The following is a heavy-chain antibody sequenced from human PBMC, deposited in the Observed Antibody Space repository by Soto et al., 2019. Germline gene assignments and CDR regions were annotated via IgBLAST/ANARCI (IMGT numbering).Heavy chain of an antibody. D-gene: IGHD2-8*01. V-gene: IGHV1-18*04. J-gene: IGHJ4*02. CDR1: GYTFTNHG. Sequence: GASVKVSCKASGYTFTNHGISCVRQAPGQVLEWLGWISGHNGNTKYAQRLKGRVTMTADTSTSTAYMELRSLRSDDTAVYYCARDLYPLAYYFDFWGQGTLVTVSS. CDR2: ISGHNGNT. CDR3: ARDLYPLAYYFDF.